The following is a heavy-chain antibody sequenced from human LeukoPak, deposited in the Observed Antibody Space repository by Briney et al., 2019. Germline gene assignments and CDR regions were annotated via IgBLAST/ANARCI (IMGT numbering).Heavy chain of an antibody. V-gene: IGHV1-18*01. J-gene: IGHJ4*02. CDR2: ISAYNGNT. CDR1: GYTFTSYG. Sequence: ASVTVSFKASGYTFTSYGISWVRQAAGQGLEGMGWISAYNGNTNYAQKLQGRVTMTTDTSTSTAYMELRSLRSDDTAVYYCARDPLVYYDSSGYSYFDYWGQGTLVTVSS. CDR3: ARDPLVYYDSSGYSYFDY. D-gene: IGHD3-22*01.